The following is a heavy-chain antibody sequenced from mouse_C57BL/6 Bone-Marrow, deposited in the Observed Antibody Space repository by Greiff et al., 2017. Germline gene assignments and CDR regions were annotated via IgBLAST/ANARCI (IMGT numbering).Heavy chain of an antibody. J-gene: IGHJ2*01. Sequence: VQLQQPGAELVKPGASVKMSCKASGYTFTSYWITWVKQRPGQGLEWIGDIYPTSGRTNYNEKFKSKAILTVDTSSNTAYMQLSRLTSEDSAVFDCARSGPLGRSFDYWGQGTTLTVSS. CDR2: IYPTSGRT. CDR3: ARSGPLGRSFDY. V-gene: IGHV1-55*01. CDR1: GYTFTSYW. D-gene: IGHD4-1*01.